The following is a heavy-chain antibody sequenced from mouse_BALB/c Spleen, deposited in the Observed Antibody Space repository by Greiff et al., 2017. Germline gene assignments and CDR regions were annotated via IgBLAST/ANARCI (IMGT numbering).Heavy chain of an antibody. D-gene: IGHD1-1*01. CDR1: GFSLTSYG. V-gene: IGHV2-5-1*01. J-gene: IGHJ2*01. CDR2: IWRGGST. Sequence: VQLQESGPSLVQPSQSLSITCTVSGFSLTSYGVHWVRQSPGKGLEWLGVIWRGGSTDYNAAFMSRLSITKDNSKSQVFFKMNSLQADDTAIYYCAKDYYGSSSSFDYWGQGTTLTVSS. CDR3: AKDYYGSSSSFDY.